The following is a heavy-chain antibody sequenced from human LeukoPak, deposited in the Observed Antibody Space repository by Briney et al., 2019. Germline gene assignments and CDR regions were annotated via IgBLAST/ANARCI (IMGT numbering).Heavy chain of an antibody. D-gene: IGHD6-19*01. CDR1: GFTFRDYT. CDR2: ISWNSGSI. Sequence: GGSLRLSCTASGFTFRDYTINWVRQAPGKGLEWVSGISWNSGSIGYADSVKGRFTISRDNAKNPLYLQMNSLRAEDTALYYCARSGWSIPGFQHWGQGTLVTVSS. CDR3: ARSGWSIPGFQH. V-gene: IGHV3-9*01. J-gene: IGHJ1*01.